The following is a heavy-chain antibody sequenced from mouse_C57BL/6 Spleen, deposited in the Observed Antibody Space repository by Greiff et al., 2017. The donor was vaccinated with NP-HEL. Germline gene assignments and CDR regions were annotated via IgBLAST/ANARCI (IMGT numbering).Heavy chain of an antibody. CDR2: INPSTGGT. D-gene: IGHD1-1*01. CDR3: ALYGSSYGGYFDY. CDR1: GYSFTGYY. Sequence: VQLQQSGPELVKPGASVKISCKASGYSFTGYYMNWVKQSPEKSLEWIGEINPSTGGTTYNQKFKAKATLTVDKSSSTAYMQLKSLTSEDSAVYYCALYGSSYGGYFDYWGQGTTLTVSS. J-gene: IGHJ2*01. V-gene: IGHV1-42*01.